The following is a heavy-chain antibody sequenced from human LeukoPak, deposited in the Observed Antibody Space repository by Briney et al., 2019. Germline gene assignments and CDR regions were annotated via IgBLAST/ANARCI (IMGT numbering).Heavy chain of an antibody. V-gene: IGHV3-66*02. J-gene: IGHJ4*02. Sequence: GGSLRPSCAASGFTVSSNYMSWVRQAPGKGLEWVSVIYSGGSTYYADSVKGRFTISRDNSKNTLYLQMNSLRAEDTAVYYCARDSRYSSGWFFDYWGQGTLVTVSS. CDR3: ARDSRYSSGWFFDY. CDR1: GFTVSSNY. D-gene: IGHD6-19*01. CDR2: IYSGGST.